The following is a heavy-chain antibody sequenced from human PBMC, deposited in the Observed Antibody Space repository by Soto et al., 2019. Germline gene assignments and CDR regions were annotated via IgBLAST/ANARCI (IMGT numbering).Heavy chain of an antibody. CDR3: ARSAAWYAVHS. Sequence: QVQLQESGPGLVKPSGTLSLTCAVSGDSVSSPYYWCWVRQPPGKGLEWIGEVFHTGTTSYNPSLRSRVTISLDKSNNQFSLDLSYVTAADTAVYYCARSAAWYAVHSWGPGTLVIVSS. CDR1: GDSVSSPYY. D-gene: IGHD2-15*01. V-gene: IGHV4-4*02. J-gene: IGHJ4*02. CDR2: VFHTGTT.